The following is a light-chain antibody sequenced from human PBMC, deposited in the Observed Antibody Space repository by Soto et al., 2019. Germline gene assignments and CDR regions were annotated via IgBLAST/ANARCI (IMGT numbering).Light chain of an antibody. J-gene: IGKJ1*01. CDR1: QTISGW. CDR3: LQYNSNSRT. V-gene: IGKV1-5*01. CDR2: DAS. Sequence: DVQMTQSPSTLSASVGATVTFTCRASQTISGWLAWYKQRPGKAPNLLSFDASTLESGVPSRFRGSGSGTTFTLTISSLKSDDFDTYYCLQYNSNSRTFGQGTKVDI.